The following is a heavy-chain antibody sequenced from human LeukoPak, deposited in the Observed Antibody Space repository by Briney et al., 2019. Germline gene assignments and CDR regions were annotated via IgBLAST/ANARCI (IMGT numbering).Heavy chain of an antibody. CDR1: GYTFTSYD. Sequence: ASVKVSCKASGYTFTSYDINWVRQATGQGLEWMGWMNPNSGNTGYAQKFQGRVTMTRDMSTSTVYMELSSLRSEDTAVYYCAREHVRYCSGGSCYSNWFDPWGQGTLVTVSS. V-gene: IGHV1-8*01. CDR3: AREHVRYCSGGSCYSNWFDP. CDR2: MNPNSGNT. J-gene: IGHJ5*02. D-gene: IGHD2-15*01.